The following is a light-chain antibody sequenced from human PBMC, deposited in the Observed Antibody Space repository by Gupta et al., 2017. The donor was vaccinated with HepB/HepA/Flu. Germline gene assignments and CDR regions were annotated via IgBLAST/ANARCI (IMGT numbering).Light chain of an antibody. CDR1: SSDVGGYNY. CDR3: SSYTSISTLV. V-gene: IGLV2-14*03. J-gene: IGLJ3*02. CDR2: DVT. Sequence: QSALTQPASVSGSPGQSITLSCTGTSSDVGGYNYVSWYQQHPGKAPKLMIYDVTNRPSGVSNRFSGSKSGNTASLTISGLRAEDEADYYCSSYTSISTLVFGGGTKLTVL.